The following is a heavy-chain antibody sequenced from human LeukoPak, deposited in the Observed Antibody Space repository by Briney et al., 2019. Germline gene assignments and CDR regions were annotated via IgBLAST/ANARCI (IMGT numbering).Heavy chain of an antibody. V-gene: IGHV3-30*02. CDR2: IRYDGSNK. J-gene: IGHJ4*02. Sequence: GGSLRLSCAASGFTFSSYGMHWVRQAPGKGLEWVAFIRYDGSNKYYADSVKGRFTISRDNSKNTLYLQMNSLRAEDTAVYYCAKEGGLLWDYFDYSCQGTLVTVSS. D-gene: IGHD3-16*01. CDR3: AKEGGLLWDYFDY. CDR1: GFTFSSYG.